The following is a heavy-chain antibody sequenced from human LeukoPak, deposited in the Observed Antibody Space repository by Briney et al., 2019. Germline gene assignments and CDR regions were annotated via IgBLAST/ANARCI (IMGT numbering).Heavy chain of an antibody. CDR3: ARGHTPLYYGSGSYFVY. Sequence: SETLSLTCAVYGGSFSGYYWSWIRQPPGKGLEWIGEINHSGSTNYNPSLGSRVTISVDTSKNQFSLKLSSVTAADTAVYYCARGHTPLYYGSGSYFVYWGQGTLVTVSS. V-gene: IGHV4-34*01. D-gene: IGHD3-10*01. CDR2: INHSGST. CDR1: GGSFSGYY. J-gene: IGHJ4*02.